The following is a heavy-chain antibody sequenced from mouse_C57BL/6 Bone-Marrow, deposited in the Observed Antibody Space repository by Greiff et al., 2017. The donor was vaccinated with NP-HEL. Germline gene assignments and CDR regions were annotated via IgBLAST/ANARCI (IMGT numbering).Heavy chain of an antibody. CDR2: INPSSGYT. V-gene: IGHV1-4*01. D-gene: IGHD2-4*01. J-gene: IGHJ3*01. CDR3: ARWDYDWFAY. Sequence: ESGAELARPGASVKMSCKASGYTFTSYTMHWVKQRPGQGLEWIGYINPSSGYTKYNQKFKDKATLTADKSSSTAYMQLSSLTSEDSAVYYCARWDYDWFAYWGQGTLVTVSA. CDR1: GYTFTSYT.